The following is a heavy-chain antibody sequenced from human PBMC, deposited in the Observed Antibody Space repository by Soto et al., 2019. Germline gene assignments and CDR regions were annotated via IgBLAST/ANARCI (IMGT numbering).Heavy chain of an antibody. CDR3: ARDPYY. CDR1: GFTVSSNY. Sequence: EVQLVESGGGLIQPGGSLRLSCAVSGFTVSSNYMSWVRQAPGKGLDWVSIIYNNSSTYYADSVKGRFTISRDTSKNTLYLQMNSLRAEDTAVYYCARDPYYWGQGTLVTVSS. CDR2: IYNNSST. J-gene: IGHJ4*02. V-gene: IGHV3-53*01.